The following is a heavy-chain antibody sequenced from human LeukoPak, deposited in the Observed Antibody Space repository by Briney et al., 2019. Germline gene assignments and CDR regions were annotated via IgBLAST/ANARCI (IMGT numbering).Heavy chain of an antibody. V-gene: IGHV3-30*02. J-gene: IGHJ6*03. CDR3: ARAYRSSWNYYYFYMDV. CDR2: IRYDGSNK. D-gene: IGHD6-13*01. Sequence: GGSLRLSCAASGFTFSSNFMHWVRQAPGKGLEWVAFIRYDGSNKYYADSVKGRFTISRDSAKNSLYLQMNSLRGEDTAVYYCARAYRSSWNYYYFYMDVWGKGTTVTISS. CDR1: GFTFSSNF.